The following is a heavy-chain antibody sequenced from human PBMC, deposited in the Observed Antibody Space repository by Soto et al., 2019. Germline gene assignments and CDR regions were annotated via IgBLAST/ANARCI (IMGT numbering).Heavy chain of an antibody. CDR3: AKDPQRDYFDS. D-gene: IGHD1-1*01. CDR2: ISYDGSNQ. Sequence: PGGSLRLSCTASGFTFSSHAMHWVRQTPGKGLQWVAIISYDGSNQFYADSVKGRFTISRDNSKNTLYLQMNSLRPEDTALYYCAKDPQRDYFDSCGPGALVTVSS. CDR1: GFTFSSHA. V-gene: IGHV3-30*18. J-gene: IGHJ4*02.